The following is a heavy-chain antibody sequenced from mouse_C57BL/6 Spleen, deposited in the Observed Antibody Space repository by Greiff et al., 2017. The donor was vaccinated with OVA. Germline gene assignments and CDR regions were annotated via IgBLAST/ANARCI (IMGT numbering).Heavy chain of an antibody. CDR2: IYPSDSET. D-gene: IGHD2-14*01. CDR3: ARGYPYYAMDY. CDR1: GYTFTSYW. Sequence: VQLQQSGAELVRPGSSVKLSCKASGYTFTSYWMDWVKQRPGQGLEWIGNIYPSDSETHYNQKFKDKATLTVDKSSSTAYMQLSSLTSEDSAVYYCARGYPYYAMDYWGQGTSVTVSS. J-gene: IGHJ4*01. V-gene: IGHV1-61*01.